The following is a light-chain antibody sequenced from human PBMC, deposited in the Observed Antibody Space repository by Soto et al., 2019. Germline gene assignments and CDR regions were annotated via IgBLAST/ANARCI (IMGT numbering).Light chain of an antibody. CDR2: GAS. CDR3: HQYNNWPKYT. Sequence: EIVMTQSPATLSVSPGERATLSCRASQSVSSNLAWYQQKPGQAPRLLIYGASTRATGIPARFSGSRSGTEFTLTISSLQSEDFAVYYCHQYNNWPKYTFGQGTKLEIK. J-gene: IGKJ2*01. V-gene: IGKV3-15*01. CDR1: QSVSSN.